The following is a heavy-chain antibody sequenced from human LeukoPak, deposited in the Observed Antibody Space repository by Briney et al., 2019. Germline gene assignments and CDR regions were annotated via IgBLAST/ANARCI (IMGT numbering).Heavy chain of an antibody. CDR2: IYYSGST. D-gene: IGHD3-22*01. CDR3: ARSPYYYDSPTLLFDY. Sequence: SETLSLTCTVSGGSIASSSYYWSWIRQPPGKGLEWIGYIYYSGSTNYNPSLKSRVTISVDTSKNQFSLKLSSVTAADTAVYYCARSPYYYDSPTLLFDYWGQGTLVTVSS. V-gene: IGHV4-61*01. CDR1: GGSIASSSYY. J-gene: IGHJ4*02.